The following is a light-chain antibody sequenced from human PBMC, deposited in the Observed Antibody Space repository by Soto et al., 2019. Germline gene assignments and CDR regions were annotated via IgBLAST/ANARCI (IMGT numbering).Light chain of an antibody. CDR2: DAS. Sequence: DIQMTQSHSALSASVGDTVTITCRTSESISGWLAWYQQKPGKAPKLLIFDASTLNSGVPSRFSGSGSGTTFTLTIRSLQADSFASYYCLQYNGYYRTFGQGTKVEIK. CDR1: ESISGW. V-gene: IGKV1-5*01. J-gene: IGKJ2*01. CDR3: LQYNGYYRT.